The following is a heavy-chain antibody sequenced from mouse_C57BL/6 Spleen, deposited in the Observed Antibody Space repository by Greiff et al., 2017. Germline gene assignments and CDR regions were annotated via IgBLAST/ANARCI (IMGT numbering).Heavy chain of an antibody. D-gene: IGHD1-1*01. CDR3: AREGLCGSSYGYWYFDV. J-gene: IGHJ1*03. V-gene: IGHV5-16*01. CDR1: GFTFGDYY. CDR2: INYDGSST. Sequence: EVKLVESEGGLVQPGSSMKLSCTASGFTFGDYYMAWVRQVPEKGLEWVANINYDGSSTYYLDSLKSRFIISRDNAKNILYLQMSSLKSEDTATYYCAREGLCGSSYGYWYFDVWGTGTTVTVSS.